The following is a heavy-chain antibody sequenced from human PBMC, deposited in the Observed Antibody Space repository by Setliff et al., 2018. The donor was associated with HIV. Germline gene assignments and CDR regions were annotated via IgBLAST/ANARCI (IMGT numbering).Heavy chain of an antibody. Sequence: SETLSLTCAVSGYSISSGYYWGWIRQPPGKGLEWIGSIYHSGSTYYNPSLKSRVTISVDTSKNQFSLKLSSVTAADTAVYYCARVGGGSSDYWGQGTMVTVSS. CDR2: IYHSGST. CDR1: GYSISSGYY. J-gene: IGHJ4*02. V-gene: IGHV4-38-2*01. CDR3: ARVGGGSSDY. D-gene: IGHD6-6*01.